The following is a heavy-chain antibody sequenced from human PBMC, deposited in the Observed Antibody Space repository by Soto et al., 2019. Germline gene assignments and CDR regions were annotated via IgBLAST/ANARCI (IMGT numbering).Heavy chain of an antibody. J-gene: IGHJ4*02. CDR2: IYYSGST. CDR3: ARDQLNYFDY. V-gene: IGHV4-39*02. Sequence: SETLSLTCGVSDGSISSSSYYWGWIRQPPGKGLEWIGSIYYSGSTYYNPSLKSRVTISVDTSKNQFSLQLNSVTPEDTAVYYCARDQLNYFDYWGQGTLVTVSS. CDR1: DGSISSSSYY.